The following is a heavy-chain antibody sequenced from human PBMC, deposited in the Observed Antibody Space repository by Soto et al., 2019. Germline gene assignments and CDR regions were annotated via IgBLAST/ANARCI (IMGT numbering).Heavy chain of an antibody. V-gene: IGHV1-46*01. J-gene: IGHJ3*02. Sequence: GASVKVSCKASGYTFTSYYMHWVRQAPGQGLEWMGIINPSGGSTSYAQKFQGRFTISRDNSKNTLYLQMNSLRAEDTAVYYCARDLKDSAYQLPYAPDAFDIWGQGTMVTVSS. D-gene: IGHD2-2*02. CDR2: INPSGGST. CDR1: GYTFTSYY. CDR3: ARDLKDSAYQLPYAPDAFDI.